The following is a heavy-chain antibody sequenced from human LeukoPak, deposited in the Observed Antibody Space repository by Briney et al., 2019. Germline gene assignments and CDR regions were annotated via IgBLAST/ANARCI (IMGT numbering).Heavy chain of an antibody. CDR2: ISYDGSNK. J-gene: IGHJ4*02. CDR3: ARVKTFDY. CDR1: GFTFSSYA. V-gene: IGHV3-30-3*01. Sequence: GGSLRLSCAASGFTFSSYAMHWVRQAPGKGLEWVAVISYDGSNKYYADSVKGRFTISRDNSKNTLYLQMNSLRAEDTAVYYCARVKTFDYWGQGTLVTVSS.